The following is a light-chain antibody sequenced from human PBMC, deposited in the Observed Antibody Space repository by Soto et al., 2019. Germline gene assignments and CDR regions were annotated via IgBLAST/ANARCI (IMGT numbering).Light chain of an antibody. Sequence: IELTQSPATLSLSPGERATLSCRASQSVSSSLAWFQQKPGQAPSLLIYDASNRATGIPARFSGSGSGTDFTLIISSLEPEDFAVYYCQQRSNWPPSFGQGTKVEIK. CDR1: QSVSSS. CDR2: DAS. CDR3: QQRSNWPPS. J-gene: IGKJ1*01. V-gene: IGKV3-11*01.